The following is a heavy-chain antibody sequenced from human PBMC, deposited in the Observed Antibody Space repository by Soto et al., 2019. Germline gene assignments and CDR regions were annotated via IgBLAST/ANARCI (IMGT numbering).Heavy chain of an antibody. Sequence: QVQLVQSGAEVKKPGASVKVSCKASGYTFTSYDIHWVRRATGQGPEWMGWMNPYSGNTVYAQKFQGRVTMTRNTSMSTAYMERSSLRSEDTAVYYCARTRFGAVAGTWGQGTLVTVSS. CDR3: ARTRFGAVAGT. CDR1: GYTFTSYD. CDR2: MNPYSGNT. D-gene: IGHD6-19*01. J-gene: IGHJ5*02. V-gene: IGHV1-8*01.